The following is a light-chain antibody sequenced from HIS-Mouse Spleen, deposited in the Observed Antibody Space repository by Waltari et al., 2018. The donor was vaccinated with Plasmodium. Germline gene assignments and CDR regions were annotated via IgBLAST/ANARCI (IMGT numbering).Light chain of an antibody. Sequence: SYELTQPPSVSVSPGQTARITCSGDALPKKYAYWYQQKSGQAPVLVIYEDSKRPSGIPERFSGPSSGTMANLTSSGGQVEDEADYYCYSTDSSGNHRVFGGGTKLTVL. J-gene: IGLJ3*02. CDR3: YSTDSSGNHRV. CDR2: EDS. V-gene: IGLV3-10*01. CDR1: ALPKKY.